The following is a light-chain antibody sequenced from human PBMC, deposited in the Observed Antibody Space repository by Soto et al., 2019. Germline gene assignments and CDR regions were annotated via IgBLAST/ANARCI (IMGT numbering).Light chain of an antibody. CDR2: DAS. J-gene: IGKJ1*01. Sequence: EIVLTQSPATLSLSPGERATLSCRASQSVSSSYLAWYQQQPGEAPRILIYDASSRATGIADRFSGSGSGTDLTLPISRPEPEDYAVYYCQQDGSSPWTFGQGTKVEIK. CDR3: QQDGSSPWT. V-gene: IGKV3D-20*01. CDR1: QSVSSSY.